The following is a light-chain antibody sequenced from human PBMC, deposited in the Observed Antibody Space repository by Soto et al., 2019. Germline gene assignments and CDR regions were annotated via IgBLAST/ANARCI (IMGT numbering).Light chain of an antibody. CDR3: SSYTSRSTLV. J-gene: IGLJ2*01. CDR2: EVS. V-gene: IGLV2-14*01. Sequence: QSALTQPASVYGAPGQSINISCTGTSRDVGGHNYVSWYQQQPGKAPKLTIYEVSNRPSRISDRFSGSKSGNTASLTIAGLQDDDEADYYCSSYTSRSTLVFGGGTKLTVL. CDR1: SRDVGGHNY.